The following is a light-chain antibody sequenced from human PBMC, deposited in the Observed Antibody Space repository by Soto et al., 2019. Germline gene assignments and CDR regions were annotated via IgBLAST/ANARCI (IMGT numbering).Light chain of an antibody. CDR3: QQYNEWPLT. Sequence: EIVMTQSPATLSVSPGERATLSCRASQSVSKNLAWYQQKPGQAPRLLIYHASTGATGIPARFSGSGSGTELTLTISSVQSEDFAVYYCQQYNEWPLTFGGGTKVDIK. CDR2: HAS. V-gene: IGKV3-15*01. J-gene: IGKJ4*01. CDR1: QSVSKN.